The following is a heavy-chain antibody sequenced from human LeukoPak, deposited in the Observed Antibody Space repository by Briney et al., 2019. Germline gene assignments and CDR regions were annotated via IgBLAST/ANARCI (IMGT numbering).Heavy chain of an antibody. CDR3: TRDWRNLGFDY. CDR1: GFTLSGYW. D-gene: IGHD1-7*01. V-gene: IGHV3-74*01. J-gene: IGHJ4*02. Sequence: PGGSLRLSCAASGFTLSGYWMHSVRQAPGKGLVWVSRIEGDGSRITYADSVKGRFTISRDNAKNTLYLQMNSLRAEDTAVYYCTRDWRNLGFDYWGQGTQVTVSS. CDR2: IEGDGSRI.